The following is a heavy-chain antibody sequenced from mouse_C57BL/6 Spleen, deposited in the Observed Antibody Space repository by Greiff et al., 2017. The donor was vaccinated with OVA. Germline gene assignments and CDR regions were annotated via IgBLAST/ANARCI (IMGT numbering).Heavy chain of an antibody. CDR1: GYTFTDYY. Sequence: VQLQQSGAELVRPGASVKLSCKASGYTFTDYYINWVKQRPGQGLEWIARIYPGSGNTYYNEKFKGKAKLTAEKSSSTAYMQLSSLTSEDSAVYFCARSQPYYSNYRYAMDYWGQGTSVTVSS. J-gene: IGHJ4*01. CDR3: ARSQPYYSNYRYAMDY. D-gene: IGHD2-5*01. V-gene: IGHV1-76*01. CDR2: IYPGSGNT.